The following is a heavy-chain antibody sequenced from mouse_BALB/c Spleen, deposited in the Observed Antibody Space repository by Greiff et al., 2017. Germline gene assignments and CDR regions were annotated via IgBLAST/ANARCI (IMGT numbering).Heavy chain of an antibody. CDR2: ISSGSSTI. D-gene: IGHD2-4*01. Sequence: EVQRVESGGGLVQPGGSRKLSCAASGFTFSSFGMHWVRQAPEKGLEWVAYISSGSSTIYYADTVKGRFTISRDNPKNTLFLQMTSLRSEDTAMYYCARSDYDLRFAYWGQGTLVTVSA. J-gene: IGHJ3*01. V-gene: IGHV5-17*02. CDR1: GFTFSSFG. CDR3: ARSDYDLRFAY.